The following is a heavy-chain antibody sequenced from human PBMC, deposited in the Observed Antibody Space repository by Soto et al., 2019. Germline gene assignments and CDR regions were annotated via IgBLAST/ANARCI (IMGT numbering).Heavy chain of an antibody. CDR3: AKGLINGRWYPGD. CDR1: GFTFSSCV. J-gene: IGHJ4*02. Sequence: EVHLLESGGGLVHPGESLRLSCGASGFTFSSCVMTWVRQAPGKGLEGVSCITDSGTGTYYAYSVKGRFTISRDNSKNTMYLQMNNLRAQDTSVYHCAKGLINGRWYPGDWCQGTLLAVAS. D-gene: IGHD6-13*01. V-gene: IGHV3-23*01. CDR2: ITDSGTGT.